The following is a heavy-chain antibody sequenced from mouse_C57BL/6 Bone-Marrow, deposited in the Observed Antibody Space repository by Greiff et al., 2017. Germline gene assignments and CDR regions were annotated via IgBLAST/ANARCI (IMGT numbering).Heavy chain of an antibody. CDR3: ARHYYGSSHVDY. CDR2: ISSGGSYT. J-gene: IGHJ2*01. V-gene: IGHV5-6*01. D-gene: IGHD1-1*01. CDR1: GFTFSSYG. Sequence: EVKLVESGGDLVKPGGSLKLSCAASGFTFSSYGMSWVRQTPDKRLEWVATISSGGSYTYYPDSVKGRFTISRDNAKNTLYLQMSSLKAEDTAMYYCARHYYGSSHVDYWGQGTTLTVSS.